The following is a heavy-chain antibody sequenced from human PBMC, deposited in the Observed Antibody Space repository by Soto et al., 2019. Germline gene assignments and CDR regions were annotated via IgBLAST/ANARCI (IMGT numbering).Heavy chain of an antibody. V-gene: IGHV3-30*18. Sequence: QAQLVESGGGVVQPGRSLRLSCAASGFTFSSYGMHWVRQAPGKGLEWVAVISYDGSNKYYADSVKGRFTISRDNSKNTLDLQMNSLRAEDTAVYYCAKERRDTAAEFDYWGQGTLVTVSS. D-gene: IGHD5-18*01. CDR3: AKERRDTAAEFDY. J-gene: IGHJ4*02. CDR2: ISYDGSNK. CDR1: GFTFSSYG.